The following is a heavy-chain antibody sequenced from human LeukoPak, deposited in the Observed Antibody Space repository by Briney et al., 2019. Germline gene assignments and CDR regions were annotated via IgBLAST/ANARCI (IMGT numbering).Heavy chain of an antibody. Sequence: PGESLRLSCAASGFTFSSYEMNWVRHAPGKGLEWVSYISSSGSTTYYTHSLKGRVTISRDNAKNSLYLQMYSLRAEDTAVYYCARVVAINYFEYSGQGALVTVSS. V-gene: IGHV3-48*03. D-gene: IGHD5-12*01. J-gene: IGHJ4*02. CDR2: ISSSGSTT. CDR1: GFTFSSYE. CDR3: ARVVAINYFEY.